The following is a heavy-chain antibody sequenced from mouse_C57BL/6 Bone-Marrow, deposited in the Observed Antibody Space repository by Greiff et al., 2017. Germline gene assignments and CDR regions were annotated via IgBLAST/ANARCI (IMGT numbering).Heavy chain of an antibody. J-gene: IGHJ1*03. CDR1: GFTFSDFY. CDR3: ARDAPHYYGSSYDWYFDV. Sequence: EVKLVESGGGLVQSGRSLRLSCATSGFTFSDFYMEWVRQAPGKGLEWIAASRNKANDYTTEYSASVKGRFIVSRDTSQSILYIQVNALRAEDTAIYYCARDAPHYYGSSYDWYFDVWGTGTTVTVSS. D-gene: IGHD1-1*01. CDR2: SRNKANDYTT. V-gene: IGHV7-1*01.